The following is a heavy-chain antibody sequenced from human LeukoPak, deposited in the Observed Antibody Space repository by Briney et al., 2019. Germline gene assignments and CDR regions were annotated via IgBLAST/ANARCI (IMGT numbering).Heavy chain of an antibody. CDR3: AKTGMLRRVGYLDV. V-gene: IGHV3-30*18. J-gene: IGHJ6*04. CDR2: IAYDGNNT. Sequence: GGSLRLSCTASGFTFDDYAMTWFRQAPGKGLEWVAVIAYDGNNTYYGDSVRGRFTISRDNSKKMVYLEMNSLRVEDTAVHYCAKTGMLRRVGYLDVWGKGTAVIVSS. D-gene: IGHD1-1*01. CDR1: GFTFDDYA.